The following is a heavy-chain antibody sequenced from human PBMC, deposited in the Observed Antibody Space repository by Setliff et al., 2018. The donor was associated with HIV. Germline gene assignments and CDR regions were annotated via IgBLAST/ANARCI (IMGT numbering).Heavy chain of an antibody. CDR1: GGSINSGGYY. D-gene: IGHD6-6*01. CDR3: ARAVQLGYFDY. J-gene: IGHJ4*02. Sequence: PSETLSLTCTVSGGSINSGGYYWSWIRQPPGKGLEWIGEIYHRGSTNYNPSLKSRVTISVDKSKSQFSLKLSSVTAADTAVYYCARAVQLGYFDYWGQGTLVTVSS. CDR2: IYHRGST. V-gene: IGHV4-39*07.